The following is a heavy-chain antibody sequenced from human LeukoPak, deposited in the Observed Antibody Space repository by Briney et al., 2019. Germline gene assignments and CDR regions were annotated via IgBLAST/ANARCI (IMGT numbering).Heavy chain of an antibody. V-gene: IGHV3-30*04. J-gene: IGHJ4*02. CDR1: GFTFSSYA. CDR3: ALNRGSGWYFHY. D-gene: IGHD6-19*01. CDR2: ISYDGSNK. Sequence: GGSLRLSCAASGFTFSSYAMHWVRQAPGKGLEWVAVISYDGSNKYADSVKGRFTISRDNSKNTLYLQMNSLRAEDTAVYYCALNRGSGWYFHYWGQGTLVTVSS.